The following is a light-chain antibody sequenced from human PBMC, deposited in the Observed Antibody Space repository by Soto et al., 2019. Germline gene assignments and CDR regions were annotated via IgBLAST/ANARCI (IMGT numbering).Light chain of an antibody. CDR3: QSFDKYLSAVV. J-gene: IGLJ2*01. CDR2: DNT. CDR1: SSDIGAGYR. Sequence: QSVLTQPPSVSGAPGERVTISCTGSSSDIGAGYRVRWYQQVPGTAPKLLISDNTNRPSGVSVRFSGSKSGTSASLAISGLQAEDEADYYCQSFDKYLSAVVFGGGTQLTVL. V-gene: IGLV1-40*01.